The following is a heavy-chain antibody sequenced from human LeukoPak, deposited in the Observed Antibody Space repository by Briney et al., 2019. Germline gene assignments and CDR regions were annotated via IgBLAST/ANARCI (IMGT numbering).Heavy chain of an antibody. J-gene: IGHJ4*02. Sequence: ASVKVSCKATGCTFTSYYVHWVRQAPGQGLEWMGIINPSGGSTSYAQKFQGRVTMTRDTSTSTVYMELSSLRSEDTAVYYCARRSPEGEYYSDYWGQGTLVTVSS. D-gene: IGHD3-16*01. CDR2: INPSGGST. CDR3: ARRSPEGEYYSDY. CDR1: GCTFTSYY. V-gene: IGHV1-46*03.